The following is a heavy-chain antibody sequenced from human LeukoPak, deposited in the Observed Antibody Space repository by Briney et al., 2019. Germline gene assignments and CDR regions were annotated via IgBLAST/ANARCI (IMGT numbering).Heavy chain of an antibody. CDR1: GGSISKYY. J-gene: IGHJ4*02. CDR2: IYYSGST. Sequence: PSETPSLTCTVSGGSISKYYRSWVRQPPGKGLEGIGYIYYSGSTNYSPSLKSRVTISVDTSKNQFSLKLNSVTAADTAVYYCARERQNSGSYSDYWGQGTLVTVSS. CDR3: ARERQNSGSYSDY. D-gene: IGHD1-26*01. V-gene: IGHV4-59*01.